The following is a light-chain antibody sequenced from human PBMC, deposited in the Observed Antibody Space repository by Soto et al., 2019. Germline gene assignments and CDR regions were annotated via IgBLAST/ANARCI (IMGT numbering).Light chain of an antibody. V-gene: IGLV2-14*01. J-gene: IGLJ2*01. CDR2: EVS. CDR1: ISDVGGYNY. CDR3: SSYTSSTILVV. Sequence: QSALTQPASVSGSPGQSITISCTGTISDVGGYNYVSWYQQHPGKAPKLMIYEVSNRPSGVSNRFSASKSGNTASLTISGLQADDEAEYYCSSYTSSTILVVFGGGTKVTVL.